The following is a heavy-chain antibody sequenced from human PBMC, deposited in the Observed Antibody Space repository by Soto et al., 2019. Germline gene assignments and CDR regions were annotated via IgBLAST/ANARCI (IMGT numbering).Heavy chain of an antibody. D-gene: IGHD6-19*01. CDR2: IYYRGST. V-gene: IGHV4-59*13. J-gene: IGHJ5*02. Sequence: WAGQSSWKELNWIGFIYYRGSTNYHPPLKSRVTISVDTSKNQFSLKLSSVTAADTAVYYCARVTHAVCSGFPVLAPRGHLTL. CDR3: ARVTHAVCSGFPVLAP.